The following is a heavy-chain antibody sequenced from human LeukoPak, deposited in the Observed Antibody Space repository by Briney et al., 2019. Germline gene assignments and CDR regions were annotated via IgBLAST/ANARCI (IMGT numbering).Heavy chain of an antibody. CDR2: IYYSGIT. CDR3: ARGNSGWYAIGGY. J-gene: IGHJ4*02. Sequence: SETLSLTCTVSGGSISSSSFYWVWLRQPPGRGRDWIVSIYYSGITYYNPSLESRLTISVDTSKNQFSLKLSSVTAADTAVYYCARGNSGWYAIGGYWGQGTLVTVSS. CDR1: GGSISSSSFY. D-gene: IGHD6-19*01. V-gene: IGHV4-39*01.